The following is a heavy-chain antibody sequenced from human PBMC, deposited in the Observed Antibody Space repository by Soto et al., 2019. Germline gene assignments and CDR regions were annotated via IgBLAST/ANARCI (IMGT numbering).Heavy chain of an antibody. Sequence: LRLSCAASGFTFSSYGMHWVRQAPGKGLEWVAVISYDGSNKYYADSVKGRFTISRDNSKNTLYLQMNSLRAEDTAVYYCAKLIADTPPPPYFDYWGQGTLGTVSS. V-gene: IGHV3-30*18. CDR1: GFTFSSYG. J-gene: IGHJ4*02. CDR2: ISYDGSNK. CDR3: AKLIADTPPPPYFDY.